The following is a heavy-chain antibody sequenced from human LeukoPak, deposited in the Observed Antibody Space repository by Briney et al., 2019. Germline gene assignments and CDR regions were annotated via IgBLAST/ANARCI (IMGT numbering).Heavy chain of an antibody. CDR3: ARRGPNAPFDY. V-gene: IGHV5-51*01. J-gene: IGHJ4*02. Sequence: GESLKISRKGSGYSFANYWIGWVRQMPGKGVEWMGIIYPGDSDTRYSPSFQGQVTISADKSISTAYLQWSTLKASDTAMYYCARRGPNAPFDYWGQGTLVTVSS. D-gene: IGHD2-8*01. CDR2: IYPGDSDT. CDR1: GYSFANYW.